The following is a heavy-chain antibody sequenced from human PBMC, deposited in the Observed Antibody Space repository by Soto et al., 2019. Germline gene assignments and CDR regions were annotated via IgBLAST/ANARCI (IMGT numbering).Heavy chain of an antibody. CDR1: GGSVSSGSYY. Sequence: SETLSLTCTVSGGSVSSGSYYWSWIRQPPGKGLEWIGYIYYSGSTNYNPSLKSRVTISVDTSKNQFSLKLSSVTAADTAVYYCASAPGSRYFDYWGQGTLVTVSS. V-gene: IGHV4-61*01. J-gene: IGHJ4*02. CDR2: IYYSGST. CDR3: ASAPGSRYFDY.